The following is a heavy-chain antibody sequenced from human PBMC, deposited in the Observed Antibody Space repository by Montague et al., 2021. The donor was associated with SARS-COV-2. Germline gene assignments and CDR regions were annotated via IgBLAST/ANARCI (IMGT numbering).Heavy chain of an antibody. Sequence: SLRLSCAASGFTFSSYVMNWLRQAPGKGLEWVSYISSSGITIYYADSVKGRFTISRDNAKNSLCLQMNSLRAEDAAVYYCARDNYYYDTSGYPDYWGQGTLVTVSS. CDR2: ISSSGITI. V-gene: IGHV3-48*03. CDR3: ARDNYYYDTSGYPDY. CDR1: GFTFSSYV. J-gene: IGHJ4*02. D-gene: IGHD3-22*01.